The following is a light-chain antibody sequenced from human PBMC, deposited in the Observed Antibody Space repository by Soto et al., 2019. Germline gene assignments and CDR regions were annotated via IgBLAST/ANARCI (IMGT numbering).Light chain of an antibody. CDR3: CSYALSDLI. J-gene: IGLJ7*01. V-gene: IGLV2-23*01. Sequence: QSVLTQPASVTGSPGQSITISCSGATSDIGPYKLVAWYQQHPGKAPKLIIHEGAKRPSGVSSRFSGSQSSPTASLTISGLQAEDEATYYCCSYALSDLIFGGGTQLTVL. CDR2: EGA. CDR1: TSDIGPYKL.